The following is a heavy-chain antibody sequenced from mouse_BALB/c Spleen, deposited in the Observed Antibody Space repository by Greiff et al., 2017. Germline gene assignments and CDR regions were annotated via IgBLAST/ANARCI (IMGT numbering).Heavy chain of an antibody. V-gene: IGHV2-2*02. J-gene: IGHJ4*01. CDR2: IWSGGST. Sequence: VKVVESGPGLVQPSQSLSITCTVSGFSLTSYGVHWVRQSPGKGLEWLGVIWSGGSTDYNAAFISRLSISKDNSKSQVFFKMNSLQANDTAIYYCARNYGNYHYAMDYWGQGTSVTVSS. CDR1: GFSLTSYG. CDR3: ARNYGNYHYAMDY. D-gene: IGHD2-1*01.